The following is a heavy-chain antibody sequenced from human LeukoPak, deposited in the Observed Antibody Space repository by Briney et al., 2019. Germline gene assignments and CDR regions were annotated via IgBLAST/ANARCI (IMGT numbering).Heavy chain of an antibody. CDR2: ISSSSSYI. CDR3: AKDQDSIVGATTYDY. V-gene: IGHV3-21*01. D-gene: IGHD1-26*01. CDR1: GFTFSSYI. Sequence: GGSLRLSCAASGFTFSSYIMNWLRQAPGKGLEWVASISSSSSYIYYADSVKGRFTISRDNSKNTLYLQMNSLRAEDTAVYYCAKDQDSIVGATTYDYWGQGTLVTVSS. J-gene: IGHJ4*02.